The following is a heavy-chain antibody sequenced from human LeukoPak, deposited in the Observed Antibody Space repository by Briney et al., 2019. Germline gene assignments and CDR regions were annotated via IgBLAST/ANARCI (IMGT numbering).Heavy chain of an antibody. CDR1: GGSISSYY. Sequence: PSETLSLTCTVSGGSISSYYWSWIRQPAGKGLEWIGRIYTSGSTNYNPSLKSRVTMSVDTSKNQFSLKLNSVTAADTAMYYCARSYSSSSPFDYWGQGTLVTVSS. CDR2: IYTSGST. CDR3: ARSYSSSSPFDY. J-gene: IGHJ4*02. D-gene: IGHD6-6*01. V-gene: IGHV4-4*07.